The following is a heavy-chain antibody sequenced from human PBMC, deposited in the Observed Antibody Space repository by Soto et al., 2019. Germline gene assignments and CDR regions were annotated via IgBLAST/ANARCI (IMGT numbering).Heavy chain of an antibody. J-gene: IGHJ4*02. CDR2: FNPSGLST. CDR1: GSITNHH. D-gene: IGHD6-19*01. V-gene: IGHV1-46*01. Sequence: QVHLVQSGAEVKKPGASVNVSCQASGSITNHHMHWVRQAPGQGLEWMGIFNPSGLSTTYAQKFQGRVTITRDTSTRTVYMELSSLTSEATAVYFCAKVTHRGPIAVAGPLGSWGQGTLVIVSS. CDR3: AKVTHRGPIAVAGPLGS.